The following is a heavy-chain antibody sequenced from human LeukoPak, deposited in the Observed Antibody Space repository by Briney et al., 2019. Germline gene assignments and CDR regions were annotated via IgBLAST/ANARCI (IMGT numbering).Heavy chain of an antibody. CDR3: ARVSPTVTLFDY. CDR1: GGSISSGSYS. V-gene: IGHV4-61*02. Sequence: SETLSLTCTVSGGSISSGSYSWSWIRQPAGKGLEWIGRIYTSGSTNYNPSLKSRVTISVDTSKNQFSLKLSSVTAADTAVYYCARVSPTVTLFDYWGQGTLVTVSS. CDR2: IYTSGST. J-gene: IGHJ4*02. D-gene: IGHD4-17*01.